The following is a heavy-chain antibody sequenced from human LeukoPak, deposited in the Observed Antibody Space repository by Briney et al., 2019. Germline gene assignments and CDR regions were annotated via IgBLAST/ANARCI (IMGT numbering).Heavy chain of an antibody. V-gene: IGHV3-9*01. CDR3: AELGITMIGGV. D-gene: IGHD3-10*02. Sequence: GGSLRLPCAASGFTFDDYAMHWVRQAPGKGLEWVSGISWISGSIGYADSVKGRFTISRDNAKNSLYLQMNSLRAEDTAVYYCAELGITMIGGVWGKGTTVTISS. J-gene: IGHJ6*04. CDR1: GFTFDDYA. CDR2: ISWISGSI.